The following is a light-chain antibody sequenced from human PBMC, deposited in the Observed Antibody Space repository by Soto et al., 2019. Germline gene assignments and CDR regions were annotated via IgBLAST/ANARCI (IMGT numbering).Light chain of an antibody. J-gene: IGLJ1*01. V-gene: IGLV1-40*01. CDR2: GNS. CDR1: SSNIGAGYD. Sequence: QSVLTQPPSVSVAPGQRVTIACTGSSSNIGAGYDVHWYQQLPGTAPKLLIYGNSNRPSGVPDRFSGPKSGTSASLAITGLQAEDEADYYCQSYDSSLSALYVFGTGTKVNVL. CDR3: QSYDSSLSALYV.